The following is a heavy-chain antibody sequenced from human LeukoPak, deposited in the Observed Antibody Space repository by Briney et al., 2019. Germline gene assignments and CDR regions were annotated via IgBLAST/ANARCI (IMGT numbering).Heavy chain of an antibody. J-gene: IGHJ4*02. CDR1: GGSINSYY. CDR2: IYYSGST. D-gene: IGHD3-10*01. Sequence: SETLSLTCTVSGGSINSYYWSWIRQPPGKGLEWIGYIYYSGSTNYNPSLKSRVTISVDTSKNQFSLKLSSVTAADTAVYYCARDVAHFGSGRIFDYWGQGTLVTVSS. CDR3: ARDVAHFGSGRIFDY. V-gene: IGHV4-59*12.